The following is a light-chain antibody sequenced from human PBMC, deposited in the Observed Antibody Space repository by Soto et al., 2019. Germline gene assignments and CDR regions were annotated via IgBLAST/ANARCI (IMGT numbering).Light chain of an antibody. J-gene: IGKJ1*01. CDR1: QSISNY. CDR2: AAS. CDR3: QQSYDART. V-gene: IGKV1-39*01. Sequence: DIQMTQSPSSLSASVGDRVTITCRARQSISNYLNWYQQKPGKAPKLLIYAASNLQGGVPSRFSGSGSGTDFALTISGLQPEDSATYYCQQSYDARTFGRGTKVDIK.